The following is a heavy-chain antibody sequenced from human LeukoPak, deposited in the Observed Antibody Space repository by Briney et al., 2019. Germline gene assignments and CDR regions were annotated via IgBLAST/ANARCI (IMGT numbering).Heavy chain of an antibody. CDR3: AREVDHAAFDY. D-gene: IGHD3-9*01. CDR2: IYYSGST. Sequence: SETLSLTCTVSGGSISSGGYYWSWIRQHPGKGLEWIGYIYYSGSTYYNPSLKSRVTIAVDTSKNQFSPKLSSVTAADTAAYYCAREVDHAAFDYWGQGPLVTVSS. CDR1: GGSISSGGYY. V-gene: IGHV4-31*03. J-gene: IGHJ4*02.